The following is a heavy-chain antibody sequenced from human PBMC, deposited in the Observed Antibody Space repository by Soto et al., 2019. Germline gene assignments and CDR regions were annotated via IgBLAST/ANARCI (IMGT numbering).Heavy chain of an antibody. Sequence: ASVKVSCKVSGYTLTELSMHWVRQAPGKGLEWMGGFDPEDGETIYAQKFQGRVTMTEDTSTDTAYMELSSLRSEDTAVYYCAPDPGYCTTGVCYTSRGAEYWGQGTLVTVSS. D-gene: IGHD2-8*01. CDR1: GYTLTELS. V-gene: IGHV1-24*01. CDR2: FDPEDGET. J-gene: IGHJ4*02. CDR3: APDPGYCTTGVCYTSRGAEY.